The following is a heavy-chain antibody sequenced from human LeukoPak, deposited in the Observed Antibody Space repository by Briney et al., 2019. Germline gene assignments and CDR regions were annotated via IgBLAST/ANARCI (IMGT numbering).Heavy chain of an antibody. V-gene: IGHV3-11*01. CDR2: ISSSGSTI. Sequence: GGSLRLSCAASGFTFSDYCMSWIRQAPGKGLEWVSYISSSGSTIYYADSVKGRFTISRDNAKNSLYLQMNSLRAEDTAVYYCARSRGKLQWPYYYYGMDVWGQGTTVTVSS. J-gene: IGHJ6*02. CDR1: GFTFSDYC. D-gene: IGHD5-24*01. CDR3: ARSRGKLQWPYYYYGMDV.